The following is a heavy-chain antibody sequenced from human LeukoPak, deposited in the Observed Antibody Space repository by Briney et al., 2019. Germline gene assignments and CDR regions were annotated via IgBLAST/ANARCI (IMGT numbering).Heavy chain of an antibody. J-gene: IGHJ5*02. Sequence: SEILPLTCTVSGGSISSGGYYWSWIRQHPGKGLEWIGYIYYSGSTYYNPSLKSRVTISVDTSKNQFSLKLSSVTAADTAVYYWARDHATVTRGGFDPWGQGTLVTVSS. D-gene: IGHD4-17*01. CDR1: GGSISSGGYY. CDR3: ARDHATVTRGGFDP. V-gene: IGHV4-31*03. CDR2: IYYSGST.